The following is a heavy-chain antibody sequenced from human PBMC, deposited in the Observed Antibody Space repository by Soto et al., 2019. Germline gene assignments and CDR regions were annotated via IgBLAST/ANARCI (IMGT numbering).Heavy chain of an antibody. D-gene: IGHD1-7*01. Sequence: LSLTCTVSGGSVSSGSYYWSWIRQPPGKGLEWIGYIYYSGSTNYNPSLKSRVTISVDTSKNQFSLKLSSVTAADTAVYYCARDFRSSWNYQNWFDPWGQGTLVTVSS. CDR3: ARDFRSSWNYQNWFDP. CDR1: GGSVSSGSYY. CDR2: IYYSGST. J-gene: IGHJ5*02. V-gene: IGHV4-61*01.